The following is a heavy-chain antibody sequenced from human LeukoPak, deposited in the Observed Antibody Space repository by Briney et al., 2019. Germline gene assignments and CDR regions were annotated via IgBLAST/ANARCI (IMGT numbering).Heavy chain of an antibody. V-gene: IGHV1-2*06. Sequence: ASVKVSCKASGYTFTGYYMHWVRQAPGQGLEWMGRINPNSGGTNYAQKFQGRVTMTRDTSISTAYMELSRLRSDDTAVYYCARAHLLTGDDAFDIWGQGTMVTVSS. CDR3: ARAHLLTGDDAFDI. J-gene: IGHJ3*02. CDR1: GYTFTGYY. D-gene: IGHD7-27*01. CDR2: INPNSGGT.